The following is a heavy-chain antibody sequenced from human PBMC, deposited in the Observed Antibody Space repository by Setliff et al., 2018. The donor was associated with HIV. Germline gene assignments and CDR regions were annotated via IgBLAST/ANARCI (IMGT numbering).Heavy chain of an antibody. V-gene: IGHV3-15*01. CDR2: IKSKTDGGTT. J-gene: IGHJ3*02. D-gene: IGHD3-22*01. CDR3: ARDPTYYFDSSGPYDAFDI. Sequence: GGSLRLSCAASGFTFSNAWMSWVRQAPGKGLEWVGRIKSKTDGGTTDYGAPVKGRFTISREDSKNTVYLQMNSLKTEDTAVYYCARDPTYYFDSSGPYDAFDIWGQGTMVTVSS. CDR1: GFTFSNAW.